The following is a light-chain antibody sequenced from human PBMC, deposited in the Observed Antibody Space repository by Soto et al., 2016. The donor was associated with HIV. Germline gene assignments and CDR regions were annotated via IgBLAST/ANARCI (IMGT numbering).Light chain of an antibody. V-gene: IGKV1-33*01. CDR3: QQYDDLPLT. Sequence: DIQMTQSPSSLSASVGDRVSITCQASEDISDYLNWYQQKPGKAPKLLIYDAFNLTTGVPSGFSGSGSGTDYTFTISSLQPEDIATYYCQQYDDLPLTFGRGTTVHVK. CDR2: DAF. J-gene: IGKJ3*01. CDR1: EDISDY.